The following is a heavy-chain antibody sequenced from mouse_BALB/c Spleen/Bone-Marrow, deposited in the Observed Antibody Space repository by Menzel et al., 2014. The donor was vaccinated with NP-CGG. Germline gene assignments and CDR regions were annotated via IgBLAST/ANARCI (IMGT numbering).Heavy chain of an antibody. CDR3: ARVLRVYAMDY. J-gene: IGHJ4*01. Sequence: EVKLMESGGGLVKPGGSLKLSCAASGFAFSSYDMSWVRQTPEKRLEWVATISSGGSYTYYPDSVKGRFTISRDNARNTLYLQMSSLRSEDTALYYCARVLRVYAMDYWGQGTSVTDSS. V-gene: IGHV5-9*02. CDR1: GFAFSSYD. CDR2: ISSGGSYT. D-gene: IGHD2-4*01.